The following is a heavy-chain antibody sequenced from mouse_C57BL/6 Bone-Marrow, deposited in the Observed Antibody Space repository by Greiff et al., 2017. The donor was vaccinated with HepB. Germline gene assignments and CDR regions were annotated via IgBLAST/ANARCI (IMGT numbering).Heavy chain of an antibody. CDR2: INPGSGGT. J-gene: IGHJ2*01. D-gene: IGHD1-1*01. Sequence: VQLQQSGAELVRPGTSVKVSCKASGYAFTNYLLEWVKQRPGRGLGWIGVINPGSGGTNYNEKFKGKATLTADKSSSTAYMQLSSLTSEDSAVYFCERARYYGSSSHFDYWGQGTTLTVSA. CDR3: ERARYYGSSSHFDY. V-gene: IGHV1-54*01. CDR1: GYAFTNYL.